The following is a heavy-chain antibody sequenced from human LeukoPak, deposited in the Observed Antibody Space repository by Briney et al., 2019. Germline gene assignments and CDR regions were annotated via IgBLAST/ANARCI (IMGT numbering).Heavy chain of an antibody. Sequence: GGSLRLSCAVSGFTFSDYYMTWIRQVSGKGLEWISYISSGGSTVSYADSVKGRFTISRDNAKNSLSLQMNSLRTEDTATYYCARPDSRYFYGMDVWGQGTTVTVSS. V-gene: IGHV3-11*01. CDR1: GFTFSDYY. J-gene: IGHJ6*02. CDR3: ARPDSRYFYGMDV. D-gene: IGHD2/OR15-2a*01. CDR2: ISSGGSTV.